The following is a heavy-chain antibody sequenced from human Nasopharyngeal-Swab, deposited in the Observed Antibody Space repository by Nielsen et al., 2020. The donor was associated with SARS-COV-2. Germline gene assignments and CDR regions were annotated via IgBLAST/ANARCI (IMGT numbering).Heavy chain of an antibody. CDR1: GFIVSSTY. CDR3: ARDLGGGYCTTINCLGS. V-gene: IGHV3-53*01. D-gene: IGHD2-8*01. J-gene: IGHJ1*01. CDR2: TEIGGIT. Sequence: GVLRLSCAVSGFIVSSTYMSWVRQAPGKGLEWVSVTEIGGITHYADSVKGRFTISRDSSTNTLYLQMNSLRVEDTAVYYCARDLGGGYCTTINCLGSWGQGTLVTVSS.